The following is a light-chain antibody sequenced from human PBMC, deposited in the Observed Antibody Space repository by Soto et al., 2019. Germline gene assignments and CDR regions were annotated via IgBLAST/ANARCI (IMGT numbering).Light chain of an antibody. Sequence: EIVLTQSPGTLSLSPGERATLSCRVSQSVSDMYLAWYQQKPGQAPRLLIYASTRATGIPDRFSGSGSGTDFTLTISRVEPEDFAVYFCQHYGTSALFGPGTKVDIK. J-gene: IGKJ3*01. CDR1: QSVSDMY. CDR3: QHYGTSAL. V-gene: IGKV3-20*01. CDR2: AS.